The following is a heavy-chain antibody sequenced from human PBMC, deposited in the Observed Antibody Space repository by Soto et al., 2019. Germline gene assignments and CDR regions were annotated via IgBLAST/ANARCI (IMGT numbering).Heavy chain of an antibody. V-gene: IGHV3-48*02. CDR1: GFTFSTYS. CDR3: ARDDNTSSDFDY. Sequence: EVQLVESGGGLVQPGGSLRLSCAASGFTFSTYSMNWVRQAPGKGLEWVSYISGSSTTIYYADSVKGRFTISRDNAKNSLYLQMNSLRDEDTAVYYCARDDNTSSDFDYWGRGTLVTVSS. D-gene: IGHD6-6*01. J-gene: IGHJ4*02. CDR2: ISGSSTTI.